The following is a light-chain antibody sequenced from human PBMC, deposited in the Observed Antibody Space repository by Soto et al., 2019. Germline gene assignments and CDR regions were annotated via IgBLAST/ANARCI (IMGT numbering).Light chain of an antibody. CDR2: DVS. CDR1: SSDVGGYNY. Sequence: QSVLTQPRSVSGSPGQSVTISCTGTSSDVGGYNYVSWYQQHPGKAPKLMIYDVSERPSGVPVRFSGSKSGNTASLTISGLQAEDEADYYCCSYGGSFYVFGTGTKVTVL. CDR3: CSYGGSFYV. V-gene: IGLV2-11*01. J-gene: IGLJ1*01.